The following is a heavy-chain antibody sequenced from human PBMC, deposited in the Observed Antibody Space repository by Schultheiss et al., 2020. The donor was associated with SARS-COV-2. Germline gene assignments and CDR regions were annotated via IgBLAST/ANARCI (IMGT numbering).Heavy chain of an antibody. D-gene: IGHD2-2*01. CDR3: ARSHLPTSWYYFDY. J-gene: IGHJ4*02. V-gene: IGHV3-30*03. CDR1: GFTFSSYG. Sequence: GGSLRLSCAASGFTFSSYGMHWVRQAPGKGLEWVAVISYDGSDRYYSDSVNDRFTISRDNSKNTLYLQMNSLRAEDTALYYCARSHLPTSWYYFDYWGQGTLVTVSS. CDR2: ISYDGSDR.